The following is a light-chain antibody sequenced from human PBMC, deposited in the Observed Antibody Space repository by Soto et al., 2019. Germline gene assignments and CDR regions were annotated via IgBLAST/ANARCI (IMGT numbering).Light chain of an antibody. J-gene: IGKJ1*01. CDR3: QQYGSSPRT. CDR2: GAP. CDR1: QSVSSSH. V-gene: IGKV3-20*01. Sequence: EVGLTQWSATLSLSPGERATLSCRASQSVSSSHLAWYQQKPGQAPRLLISGAPSRATGIPDRFTGSGSGTDFTLTISRLEPEDFAVYYCQQYGSSPRTFGQGTKVDIK.